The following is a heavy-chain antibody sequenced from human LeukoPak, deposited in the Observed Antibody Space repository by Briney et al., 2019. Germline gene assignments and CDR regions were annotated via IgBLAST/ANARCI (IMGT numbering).Heavy chain of an antibody. CDR1: GYTFTSYY. CDR2: INPSGGST. D-gene: IGHD1-26*01. J-gene: IGHJ6*02. CDR3: ARDRESGSYYYYYGMDV. Sequence: ASVKVSCKASGYTFTSYYMHWVRQAPGQGLEWMGIINPSGGSTSYAQKFQGRVTMTRDTSTSTVYMELSSLRSEDTAVYYCARDRESGSYYYYYGMDVWGQGTTVTVSS. V-gene: IGHV1-46*01.